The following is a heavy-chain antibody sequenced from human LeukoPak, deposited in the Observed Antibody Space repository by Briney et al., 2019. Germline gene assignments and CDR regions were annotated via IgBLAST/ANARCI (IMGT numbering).Heavy chain of an antibody. V-gene: IGHV3-11*04. CDR3: ARGYSGYDLPTDY. Sequence: GGSLRLSCAASGFIFSDYYMGWVRQAPGKGLEWVSYISNKGSSSTTYYADSVKGRFTISRDDAQNSLYLQMNSLRAEDTAVYYCARGYSGYDLPTDYWGQGTLVTVSS. D-gene: IGHD5-12*01. J-gene: IGHJ4*02. CDR2: ISNKGSSSTT. CDR1: GFIFSDYY.